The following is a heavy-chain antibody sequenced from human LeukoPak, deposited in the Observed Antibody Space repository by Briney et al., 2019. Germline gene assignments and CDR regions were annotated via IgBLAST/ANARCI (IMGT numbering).Heavy chain of an antibody. CDR2: ISGSGGST. D-gene: IGHD2-15*01. CDR3: AKDQIKYCSGGSCLSTIDY. J-gene: IGHJ4*02. V-gene: IGHV3-23*01. CDR1: GFTFSSYG. Sequence: GGSLRLSCAASGFTFSSYGMSWVRQAPGKGLEWVSAISGSGGSTYYADSVKGRFTISRDNSKNTLYLQMNSLRAEDTAVYYCAKDQIKYCSGGSCLSTIDYWGQGTLVTVSS.